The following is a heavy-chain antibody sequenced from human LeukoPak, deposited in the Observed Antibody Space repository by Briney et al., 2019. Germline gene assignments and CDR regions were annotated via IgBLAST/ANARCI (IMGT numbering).Heavy chain of an antibody. Sequence: SETRSLTCTVSGDSISSYYCSWIRQPAGQGLEWIGRIHPSGSTNYNPSLKSRVTLSVDTSKNQFSLKLSSVTAADTAVYYCARGPPPDFDYWGRGTLVTVSS. CDR3: ARGPPPDFDY. J-gene: IGHJ4*02. CDR2: IHPSGST. CDR1: GDSISSYY. V-gene: IGHV4-4*07.